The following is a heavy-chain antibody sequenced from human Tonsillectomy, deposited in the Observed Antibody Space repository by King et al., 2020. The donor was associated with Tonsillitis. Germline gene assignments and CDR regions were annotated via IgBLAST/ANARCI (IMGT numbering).Heavy chain of an antibody. CDR3: AGGYWGGECYLPDFFDF. J-gene: IGHJ4*02. D-gene: IGHD2-21*01. Sequence: QLQESGPGLVKPSQTLSLTCSVSGGSVSSGGYFWSWIRQHPGMGLEWIGYIYYSGSTYYNPSLKSRVTMSVDTSKNQFSLKLSSVTAADTAVFYCAGGYWGGECYLPDFFDFRVQGTLVNVSS. CDR2: IYYSGST. V-gene: IGHV4-31*03. CDR1: GGSVSSGGYF.